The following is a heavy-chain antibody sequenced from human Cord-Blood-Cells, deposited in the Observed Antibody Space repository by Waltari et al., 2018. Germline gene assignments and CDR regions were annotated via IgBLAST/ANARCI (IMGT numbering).Heavy chain of an antibody. D-gene: IGHD6-13*01. CDR3: ARDDSSSWYYFDY. V-gene: IGHV3-48*03. J-gene: IGHJ4*02. CDR2: ISSSGSTK. Sequence: VPETPGKGLEWVSYISSSGSTKYYADSVKGRFTISRDNAKNSLYLQMNSLRAEDTAVYYCARDDSSSWYYFDYWGQGTLVTVSS.